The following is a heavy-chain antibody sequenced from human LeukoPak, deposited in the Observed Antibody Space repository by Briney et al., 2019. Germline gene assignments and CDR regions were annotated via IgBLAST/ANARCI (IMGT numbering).Heavy chain of an antibody. CDR1: GGSFSGYY. J-gene: IGHJ4*02. D-gene: IGHD3-22*01. CDR2: INHSGST. CDR3: ARQDYYDSSLGY. Sequence: SETLSLTCAVYGGSFSGYYWSWIRQPPGKGLEWIGEINHSGSTNYNPSLKSRVTISVDTSKNQFSLKLSSVTAADTAVYYCARQDYYDSSLGYWGQGTLVTVSS. V-gene: IGHV4-34*01.